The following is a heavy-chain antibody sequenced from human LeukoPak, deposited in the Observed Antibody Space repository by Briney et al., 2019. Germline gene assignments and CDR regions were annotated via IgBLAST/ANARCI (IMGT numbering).Heavy chain of an antibody. CDR2: IFSSDTK. Sequence: SGPVLVKPTETLTLTCTVSGFSLSSPKMGVSWVRQPPGKALEWLAHIFSSDTKYYSTSLKSRLTISKDTSKSQVVLTMTNMDPVDTATYYCARIPDTTTTVSGLDYWGLGTLVTVSS. CDR1: GFSLSSPKMG. V-gene: IGHV2-26*01. CDR3: ARIPDTTTTVSGLDY. J-gene: IGHJ4*02. D-gene: IGHD4-11*01.